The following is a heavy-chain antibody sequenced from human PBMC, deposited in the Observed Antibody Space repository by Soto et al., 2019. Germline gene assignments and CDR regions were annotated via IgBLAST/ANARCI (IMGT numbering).Heavy chain of an antibody. CDR3: ARHRRGSGRSEFGY. D-gene: IGHD3-10*01. CDR2: IYYSGST. Sequence: SETLSLTCTVSGGSISSYYWSWIRQPPGKGLEWIGSIYYSGSTYYNPSLKSRVTISVDTSKNQFSLKLSSVTAADTAVYYCARHRRGSGRSEFGYWGQGTLVTVSS. J-gene: IGHJ4*02. CDR1: GGSISSYY. V-gene: IGHV4-59*05.